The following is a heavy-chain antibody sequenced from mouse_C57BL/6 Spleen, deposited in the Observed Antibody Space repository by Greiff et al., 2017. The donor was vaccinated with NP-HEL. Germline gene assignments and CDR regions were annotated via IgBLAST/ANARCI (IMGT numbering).Heavy chain of an antibody. Sequence: EVQGVESGPELVKPGASVKMSCKASGYTFTDYNMHWVKQSHGKSLEWIGYINPNNGGTSYNQKFKGKATLTVNKSSSTAYMELRSLTSEDSAVYYCARKETGYYFDYWGQGTTLTVSS. J-gene: IGHJ2*01. CDR1: GYTFTDYN. CDR3: ARKETGYYFDY. V-gene: IGHV1-22*01. CDR2: INPNNGGT. D-gene: IGHD4-1*01.